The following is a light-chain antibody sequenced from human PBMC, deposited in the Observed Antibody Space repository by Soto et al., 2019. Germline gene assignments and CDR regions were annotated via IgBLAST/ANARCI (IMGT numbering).Light chain of an antibody. Sequence: IQLTQSPSSLSASVGDSVTITCRASQGISRYLSWYQQKPGRAPKLLISAASTLQSGVPARFSGSGSGTDFTLSITSLQPDDFATYYCQQLNTYPATFGGGTKVDIK. CDR1: QGISRY. J-gene: IGKJ4*01. CDR2: AAS. V-gene: IGKV1-9*01. CDR3: QQLNTYPAT.